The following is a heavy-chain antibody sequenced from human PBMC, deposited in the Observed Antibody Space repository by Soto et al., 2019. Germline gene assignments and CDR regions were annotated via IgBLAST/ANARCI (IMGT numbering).Heavy chain of an antibody. CDR1: GYTFTSYY. J-gene: IGHJ6*02. CDR2: INPSGGST. D-gene: IGHD6-13*01. CDR3: ARRIAAAGPGTYYHYCMDV. V-gene: IGHV1-46*01. Sequence: ASVKVSCKASGYTFTSYYMHWVRQAPGQGLEWMGIINPSGGSTSYAQKFQGRVTMTRDTSTSTVYMELSSLRSEDTAVYYCARRIAAAGPGTYYHYCMDVWGQGTTVTASS.